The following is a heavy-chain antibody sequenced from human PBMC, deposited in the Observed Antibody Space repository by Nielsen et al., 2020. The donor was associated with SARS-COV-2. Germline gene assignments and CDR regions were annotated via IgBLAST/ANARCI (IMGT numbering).Heavy chain of an antibody. CDR2: IYNGGST. V-gene: IGHV3-66*01. J-gene: IGHJ4*02. CDR3: ARGGYVPDIDY. D-gene: IGHD5-12*01. Sequence: GESLKISCAASGFTFRTYAMGWVRQAPGKGLEWVSVIYNGGSTYYADSVKGRFTISRDNSKNTLYLQMNSLRAEDTAVYYCARGGYVPDIDYWGQGTLVTVSS. CDR1: GFTFRTYA.